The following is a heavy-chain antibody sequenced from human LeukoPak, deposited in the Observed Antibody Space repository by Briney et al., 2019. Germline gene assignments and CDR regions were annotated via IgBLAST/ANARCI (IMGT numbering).Heavy chain of an antibody. CDR2: ISAYNGNT. Sequence: GASVKVSCKPSRYTFLTYVISGVRETPGQGLEWMGWISAYNGNTNYAQKLQGRVTMTTDTSTSTAYMELRIQRCDDTAVYYCARDSSYSSSTRGMRGNFDYWGQGTLVTVSS. V-gene: IGHV1-18*01. J-gene: IGHJ4*02. CDR1: RYTFLTYV. D-gene: IGHD2-2*01. CDR3: ARDSSYSSSTRGMRGNFDY.